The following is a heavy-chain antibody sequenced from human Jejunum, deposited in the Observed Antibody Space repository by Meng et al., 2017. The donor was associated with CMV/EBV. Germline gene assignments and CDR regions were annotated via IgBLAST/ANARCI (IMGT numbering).Heavy chain of an antibody. J-gene: IGHJ5*02. V-gene: IGHV1-2*02. CDR3: ARGSPTTGTTGGYL. Sequence: GYTFTGYYIRWVRQAPGQGLKWMGWMHPNSGATDYAQKFQGRVTMTRDTSISIAHMELNRLTSDDTAVYYCARGSPTTGTTGGYLWGQGTLVTVSS. CDR2: MHPNSGAT. D-gene: IGHD1-1*01. CDR1: GYTFTGYY.